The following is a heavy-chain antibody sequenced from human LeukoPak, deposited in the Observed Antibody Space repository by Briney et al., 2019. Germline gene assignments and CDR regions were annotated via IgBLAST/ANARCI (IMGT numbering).Heavy chain of an antibody. Sequence: ASVKVSCKASGDTFTSYGISWVRQAPGQGLEWMGWISGYNGNTKYAQRLQDGVTMTTDTSTSTAHLELRGLRSDDPAVYYCARDYCSGGTCYSFRFHYFDFWGQGPLVTVPS. CDR2: ISGYNGNT. CDR3: ARDYCSGGTCYSFRFHYFDF. CDR1: GDTFTSYG. V-gene: IGHV1-18*04. D-gene: IGHD2-15*01. J-gene: IGHJ4*02.